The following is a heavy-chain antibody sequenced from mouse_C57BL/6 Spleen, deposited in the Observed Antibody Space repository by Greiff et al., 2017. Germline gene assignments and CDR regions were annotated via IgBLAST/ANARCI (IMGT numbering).Heavy chain of an antibody. V-gene: IGHV14-2*01. D-gene: IGHD1-1*01. CDR1: SFKRKDYE. J-gene: IGHJ1*03. CDR2: IDPAAGAP. CDR3: ARFPHYYGSSYDFDV. Sequence: EVQLQQSGAELVKPGASVKLSCTASSFKRKDYEMHGVKQRTEQGLEWIGRIDPAAGAPPSAPNFPGKATITADTSSNPSYLQLSSLTSEDTAVYYCARFPHYYGSSYDFDVWGTGTTVTVSS.